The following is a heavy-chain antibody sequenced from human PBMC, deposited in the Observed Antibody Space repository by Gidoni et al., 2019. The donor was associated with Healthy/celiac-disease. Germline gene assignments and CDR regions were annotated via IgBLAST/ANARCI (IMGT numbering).Heavy chain of an antibody. V-gene: IGHV1-2*02. CDR1: GYTFTGYY. Sequence: QVQLLQSGADVTTPWASVKFSCKPSGYTFTGYYMHWVRQATGQGLEWMGWINPNSGGTKYAQKFQGRVNMTRETAISTAYMELSRLRSDDTAVYYWARDLAGGAFGYWGQGTLVTVSS. D-gene: IGHD3-3*02. CDR3: ARDLAGGAFGY. CDR2: INPNSGGT. J-gene: IGHJ4*02.